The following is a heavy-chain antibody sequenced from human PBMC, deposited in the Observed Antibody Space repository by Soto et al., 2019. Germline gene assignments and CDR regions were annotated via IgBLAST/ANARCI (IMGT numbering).Heavy chain of an antibody. V-gene: IGHV1-69*13. Sequence: SVKVSCKASGGTFSSYAISWVRQAPGQGLEWVGGIIPIFGTANYAQKFQGRVTITADESTSTAYMELSSLRSEDTAVYYCARVGYCSGGSCYPGHYYYYYGMDVWGQGTTVTVSS. CDR1: GGTFSSYA. J-gene: IGHJ6*02. CDR2: IIPIFGTA. D-gene: IGHD2-15*01. CDR3: ARVGYCSGGSCYPGHYYYYYGMDV.